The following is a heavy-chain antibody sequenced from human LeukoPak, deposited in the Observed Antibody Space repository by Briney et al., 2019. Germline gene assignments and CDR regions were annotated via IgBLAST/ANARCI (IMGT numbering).Heavy chain of an antibody. J-gene: IGHJ6*02. CDR1: GGSFSGYY. D-gene: IGHD3-22*01. Sequence: SETLSLTCAVYGGSFSGYYWSWIRQPPGKGLEWIGEINHSGSTNYNPSLKSRVTISVDTSKNQFSLKLSSVTAADTAVYYCASLSHYYDSSGYTGPSYGMDVWGQGTTVTVSS. CDR3: ASLSHYYDSSGYTGPSYGMDV. CDR2: INHSGST. V-gene: IGHV4-34*01.